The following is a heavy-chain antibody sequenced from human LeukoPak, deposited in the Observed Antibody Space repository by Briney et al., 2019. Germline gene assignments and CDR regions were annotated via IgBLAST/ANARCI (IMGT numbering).Heavy chain of an antibody. D-gene: IGHD2-2*02. J-gene: IGHJ4*02. CDR2: MNPNSGNT. CDR3: ARVRYCSSTRCYKNFDY. Sequence: GASVKVSCKASGYTFTSYDINWVRQATGQGLEWMGWMNPNSGNTGYAQKFQGRVTITRNTSISTAYMELSSLRSEDTAVYYCARVRYCSSTRCYKNFDYWGQGTLVTVSS. CDR1: GYTFTSYD. V-gene: IGHV1-8*03.